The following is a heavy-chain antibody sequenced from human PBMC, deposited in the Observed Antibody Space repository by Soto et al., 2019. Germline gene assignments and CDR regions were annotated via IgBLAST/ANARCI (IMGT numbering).Heavy chain of an antibody. V-gene: IGHV3-21*06. CDR1: GFTFSISV. J-gene: IGHJ4*02. D-gene: IGHD6-13*01. Sequence: GGSLRLSCAASGFTFSISVMTWVRQAPGKGLEWVSTLSIGRTFFYADSVKGRFTISRDDAKSSLYLQMDSLRVEDTAVYYCAKDGSHWSRDFWGQGTLVTVSS. CDR2: LSIGRTF. CDR3: AKDGSHWSRDF.